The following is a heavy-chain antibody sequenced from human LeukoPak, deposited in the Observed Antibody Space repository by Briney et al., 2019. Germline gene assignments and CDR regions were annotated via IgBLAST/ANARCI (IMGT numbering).Heavy chain of an antibody. Sequence: SVKVSCKASGGTFGSYAISWVRQAPGQGLEWMGGIIPIFGTANYAQKFQGRVTITADESTSTAYMELSSLRPEDTAVYYCARWPSLGVARRYYFDYWGQGTLVTVSS. CDR1: GGTFGSYA. CDR3: ARWPSLGVARRYYFDY. CDR2: IIPIFGTA. J-gene: IGHJ4*02. V-gene: IGHV1-69*13. D-gene: IGHD1-1*01.